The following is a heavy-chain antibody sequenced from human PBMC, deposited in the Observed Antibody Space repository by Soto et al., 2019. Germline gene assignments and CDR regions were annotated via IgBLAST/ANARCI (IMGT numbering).Heavy chain of an antibody. D-gene: IGHD4-17*01. Sequence: QVQLQESGPGLVKPSQTLSLTCTVSGDSFSSGDYKWSWIRQPPGKGLEWIGYIYYSGYTYNNPSLKSRLTMSVDTSKSQFSLKLRSVTAADTAVYYCARSGDYVAFDYWSQGTLVTVSS. CDR2: IYYSGYT. CDR1: GDSFSSGDYK. CDR3: ARSGDYVAFDY. V-gene: IGHV4-30-4*01. J-gene: IGHJ4*02.